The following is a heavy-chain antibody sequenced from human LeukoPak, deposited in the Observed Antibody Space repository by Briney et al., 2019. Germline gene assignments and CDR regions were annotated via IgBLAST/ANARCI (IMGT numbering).Heavy chain of an antibody. Sequence: ASVKVSCKASGYTFTGYYMNWVRQAPGQGLEWLGRINPNTGGTNFAQSFQGRVTVTRDTSITTAYMELSRLRSDDTAVYYCARVGDGLNDAFDIWGQGTMVTVSS. D-gene: IGHD5-24*01. CDR1: GYTFTGYY. CDR3: ARVGDGLNDAFDI. J-gene: IGHJ3*02. CDR2: INPNTGGT. V-gene: IGHV1-2*06.